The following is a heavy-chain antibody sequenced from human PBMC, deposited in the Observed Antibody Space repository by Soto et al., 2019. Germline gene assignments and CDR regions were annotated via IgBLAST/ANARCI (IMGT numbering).Heavy chain of an antibody. CDR3: ARAGSSSWYGKLEVYYYYYGMDV. CDR2: ISSSSSYI. Sequence: PGGSLRLSCAASGFTFSSYSMNWVRQAPGKGLEWVSSISSSSSYIYYADSVKGRFTISRDNAKNSLYLQMNSLRAEDTAVYYCARAGSSSWYGKLEVYYYYYGMDVWGQGTTVTVSS. D-gene: IGHD6-13*01. CDR1: GFTFSSYS. V-gene: IGHV3-21*01. J-gene: IGHJ6*02.